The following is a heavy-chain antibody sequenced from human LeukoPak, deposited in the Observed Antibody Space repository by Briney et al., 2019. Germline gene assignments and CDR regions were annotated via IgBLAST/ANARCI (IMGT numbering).Heavy chain of an antibody. D-gene: IGHD6-13*01. CDR3: ASFSSSWYKYAFDI. J-gene: IGHJ3*02. V-gene: IGHV1-18*01. CDR2: ISAYNGNT. CDR1: GYTFTSYG. Sequence: ASVKVSCKXSGYTFTSYGISWVRQAPGQGLEWMGWISAYNGNTNYAQKLQGRVTMTTDTSTSTAYMELRSLRSDDTAVYYCASFSSSWYKYAFDIWGQGTMVTVSS.